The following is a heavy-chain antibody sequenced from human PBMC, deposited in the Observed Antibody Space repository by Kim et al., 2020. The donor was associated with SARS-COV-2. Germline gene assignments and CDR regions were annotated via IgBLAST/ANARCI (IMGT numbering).Heavy chain of an antibody. J-gene: IGHJ6*02. Sequence: SVKGRFTISRDNAKNSLYLQMNSLRAEDTAVYYCAREVVIIPYYYYGMDVWGQGTTVTVSS. CDR3: AREVVIIPYYYYGMDV. V-gene: IGHV3-21*01. D-gene: IGHD3-3*01.